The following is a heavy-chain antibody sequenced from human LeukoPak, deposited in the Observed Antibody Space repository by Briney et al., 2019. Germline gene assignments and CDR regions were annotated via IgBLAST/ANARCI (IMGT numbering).Heavy chain of an antibody. J-gene: IGHJ6*03. CDR3: ARGPSITLIRGGQWYYYMDV. CDR2: INPSGGST. CDR1: GYTLTELS. V-gene: IGHV1-46*01. D-gene: IGHD3-10*01. Sequence: ASVKVSCKVSGYTLTELSMHWVRQAPGQGLEWMGIINPSGGSTNYAQKFQGRVTMTRDTSTNTDYMELSSLRSEDTAVYYCARGPSITLIRGGQWYYYMDVWGKGTTVTISS.